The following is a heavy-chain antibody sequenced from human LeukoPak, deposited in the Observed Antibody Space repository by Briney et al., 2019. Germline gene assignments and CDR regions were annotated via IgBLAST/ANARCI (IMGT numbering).Heavy chain of an antibody. V-gene: IGHV3-7*01. D-gene: IGHD5-12*01. Sequence: PGGSLRLSCAASGFTFSSYSMNWVRQAPGKGLEWVANIKQDGSEKYYVDSVKGRFTISRDNAKNSLYLQMNSLRAEDTAVYYCARIRRSTEHWLNWFDPWGQGTLVTVSS. J-gene: IGHJ5*02. CDR3: ARIRRSTEHWLNWFDP. CDR2: IKQDGSEK. CDR1: GFTFSSYS.